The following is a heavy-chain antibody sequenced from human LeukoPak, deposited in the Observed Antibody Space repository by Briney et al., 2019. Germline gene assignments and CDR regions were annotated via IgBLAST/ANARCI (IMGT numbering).Heavy chain of an antibody. CDR1: GFTFSTYA. CDR3: AKGTTAPSVFIDY. V-gene: IGHV3-23*01. J-gene: IGHJ4*02. Sequence: GGSLRLSCAASGFTFSTYAMSWVRQAPGKGLEWVSTITDSGGSTYYTDSVKGRCTISRDNSKNTLYLQMNSLRAEDTAVYYCAKGTTAPSVFIDYWGQGTLVTVSS. D-gene: IGHD1-1*01. CDR2: ITDSGGST.